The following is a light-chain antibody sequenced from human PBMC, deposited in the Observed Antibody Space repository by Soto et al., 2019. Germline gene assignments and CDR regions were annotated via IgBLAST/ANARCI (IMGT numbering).Light chain of an antibody. CDR3: SSYTSSSHYV. CDR2: DVS. J-gene: IGLJ1*01. V-gene: IGLV2-14*01. Sequence: QPVLTKAASVTGSPGQSSTIFCTGTSSDVGGYNYVSWYQQHPGKAPKLMIYDVSNRPSGVSNRFSGSKSGNTASLTISGLQAEDEADYYCSSYTSSSHYVFGTGTKVTVL. CDR1: SSDVGGYNY.